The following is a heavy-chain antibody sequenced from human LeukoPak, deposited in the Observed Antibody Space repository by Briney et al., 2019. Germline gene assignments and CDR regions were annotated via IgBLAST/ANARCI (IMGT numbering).Heavy chain of an antibody. D-gene: IGHD1-26*01. J-gene: IGHJ3*02. CDR3: ARGRSPAYGGSYFDAFDI. CDR1: GFTFTNYW. V-gene: IGHV3-7*01. Sequence: GGSLRLSCAASGFTFTNYWMTWVRQAPGKGLEWVANIDQDGSEKYYVDSVKGRFTISRDNAKNSLYLQMDSLRAEDTAFYYCARGRSPAYGGSYFDAFDIWGQGTMVTVSS. CDR2: IDQDGSEK.